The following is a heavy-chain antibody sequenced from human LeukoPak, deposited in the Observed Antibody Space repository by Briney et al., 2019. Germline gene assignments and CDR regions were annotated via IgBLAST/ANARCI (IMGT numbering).Heavy chain of an antibody. CDR2: ISGSGTTI. CDR1: GFTFSDSY. V-gene: IGHV3-11*01. CDR3: ARRAYSGFGAFDI. D-gene: IGHD5-12*01. Sequence: PGGSLRLSCAASGFTFSDSYMTWIRQAPGKGLEWVSYISGSGTTIYYADSVKGRFTISRDNAKNSLYLQMNSLRAEDTAVYYCARRAYSGFGAFDIWGQGTMVTVSS. J-gene: IGHJ3*02.